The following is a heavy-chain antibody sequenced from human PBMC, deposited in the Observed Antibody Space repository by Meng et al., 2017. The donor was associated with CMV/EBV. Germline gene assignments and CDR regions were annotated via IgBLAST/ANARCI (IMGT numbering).Heavy chain of an antibody. Sequence: ASVKVSCKASGYTLTTYDINWVRQATGQGLEWMGRMSPNSGNTAYAQKFQGRVTITRKTSISTAYMELSSLRSEDTAVYYCARDLTLPQFFYGMDVWGQGTTVTVSS. D-gene: IGHD1-26*01. V-gene: IGHV1-8*03. CDR3: ARDLTLPQFFYGMDV. J-gene: IGHJ6*02. CDR2: MSPNSGNT. CDR1: GYTLTTYD.